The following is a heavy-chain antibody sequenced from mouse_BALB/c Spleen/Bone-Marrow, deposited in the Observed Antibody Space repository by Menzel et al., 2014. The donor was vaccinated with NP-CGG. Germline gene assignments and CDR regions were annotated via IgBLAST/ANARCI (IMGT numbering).Heavy chain of an antibody. CDR2: INPNSSGT. J-gene: IGHJ1*01. CDR1: GDIFTSYY. Sequence: VQLQQSGAEMVKPGASVKLSCKASGDIFTSYYMYWVKQRPGQGLEWIGGINPNSSGTNFNEKFKSEATLTVDKSSSTAYMELSSLTSEDSAVYYCARGRYDSDGWYFDVWGAGTTVTVSS. D-gene: IGHD2-4*01. CDR3: ARGRYDSDGWYFDV. V-gene: IGHV1-64*01.